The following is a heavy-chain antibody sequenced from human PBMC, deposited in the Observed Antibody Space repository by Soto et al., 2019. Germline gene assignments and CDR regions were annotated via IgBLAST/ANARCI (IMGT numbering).Heavy chain of an antibody. D-gene: IGHD5-18*01. CDR2: ISYSGTT. V-gene: IGHV4-30-4*01. CDR3: ARGRGYSYGLDP. J-gene: IGHJ5*02. Sequence: SETLSLTCTVSGGSISSYYWSWIRQPPGEGLEWIGFISYSGTTSYSPSLKSRVAISLDTSKNQFSLSLNFVTAADTAVYYCARGRGYSYGLDPWGQGSLVTSPQ. CDR1: GGSISSYY.